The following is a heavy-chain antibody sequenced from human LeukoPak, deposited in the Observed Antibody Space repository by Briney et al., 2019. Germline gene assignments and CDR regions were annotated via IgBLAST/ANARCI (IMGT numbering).Heavy chain of an antibody. D-gene: IGHD5-24*01. CDR1: GFTFSSYA. Sequence: GGSLRLSCAASGFTFSSYAMSWVRQAPGKGLEWVSAISGSGGSTYYADSVKGRFTISRDNSKNTLYLQMNSLRAEDTAVYYCARDSAMATADDPYFDYWGQGTLVTVSS. J-gene: IGHJ4*02. CDR2: ISGSGGST. CDR3: ARDSAMATADDPYFDY. V-gene: IGHV3-23*01.